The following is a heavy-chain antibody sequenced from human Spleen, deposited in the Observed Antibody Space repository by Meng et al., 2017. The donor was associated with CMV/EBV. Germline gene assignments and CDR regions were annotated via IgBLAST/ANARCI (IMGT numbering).Heavy chain of an antibody. CDR3: ARESSTWNQRLFDY. Sequence: ASVKVSCKASGYTFTSYDINWVRQAPGQGLGWMGWMNPNSGDTDYAKKFQGRVTMTRDTSINTAYMELTSLRSEDTAIYYCARESSTWNQRLFDYWGQGTLVTVSS. D-gene: IGHD6-13*01. CDR2: MNPNSGDT. V-gene: IGHV1-8*01. CDR1: GYTFTSYD. J-gene: IGHJ4*02.